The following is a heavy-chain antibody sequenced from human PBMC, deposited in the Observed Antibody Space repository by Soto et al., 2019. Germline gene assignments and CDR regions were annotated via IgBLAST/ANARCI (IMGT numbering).Heavy chain of an antibody. CDR1: GDSVSSGLYY. CDR2: IYHSGTT. CDR3: ARVSFYYDTSGYAVAWFDP. J-gene: IGHJ5*02. V-gene: IGHV4-61*01. Sequence: SETLSLTCSVSGDSVSSGLYYWSWIRQPPGKGLEWIGYIYHSGTTEYNPSLKSPVTVSVDTSKNQFSLKMSLVTAADTAIYYCARVSFYYDTSGYAVAWFDPWGQGTLVTVSS. D-gene: IGHD3-22*01.